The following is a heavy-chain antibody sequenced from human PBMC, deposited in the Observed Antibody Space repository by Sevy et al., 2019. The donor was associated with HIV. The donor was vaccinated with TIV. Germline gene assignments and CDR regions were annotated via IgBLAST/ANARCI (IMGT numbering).Heavy chain of an antibody. CDR2: ISYSGNT. Sequence: SETLSLTCTVSGGSISSDSFLWGWIRQPPGEGLSWIGIISYSGNTYYDPSLKSRVTVDVDTSKKQFSLELRSVTGADTATYYCARHLHFYGIDVWGPGTTVTVSS. V-gene: IGHV4-39*01. CDR3: ARHLHFYGIDV. CDR1: GGSISSDSFL. D-gene: IGHD3-3*02. J-gene: IGHJ6*02.